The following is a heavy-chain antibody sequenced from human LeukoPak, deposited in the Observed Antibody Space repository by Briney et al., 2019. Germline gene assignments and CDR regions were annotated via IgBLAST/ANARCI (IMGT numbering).Heavy chain of an antibody. D-gene: IGHD6-13*01. CDR2: INHSGST. Sequence: SETLSLTCAVYGRSFSGYYWSWVRQPPGKGLEWIGEINHSGSTNYNPSLKSRVTISVDTSKNQFSLKLSSVTAADTAVYYCGYGSSSRPIAFDPWGQGTLVTVSS. V-gene: IGHV4-34*01. J-gene: IGHJ5*02. CDR1: GRSFSGYY. CDR3: GYGSSSRPIAFDP.